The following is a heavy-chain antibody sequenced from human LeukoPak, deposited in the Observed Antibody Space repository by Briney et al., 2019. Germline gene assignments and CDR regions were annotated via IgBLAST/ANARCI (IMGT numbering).Heavy chain of an antibody. Sequence: GGSLRLSCAASGFTFSSYSMNWVRQAPGKGLEWVSSISSSSSYIYYADSVKGRLTISRDNAKNSLYLQMNSLRAEDTAVYYCARDSSDYVIDYWGQGTLVTVSS. CDR1: GFTFSSYS. D-gene: IGHD4/OR15-4a*01. CDR3: ARDSSDYVIDY. CDR2: ISSSSSYI. J-gene: IGHJ4*02. V-gene: IGHV3-21*01.